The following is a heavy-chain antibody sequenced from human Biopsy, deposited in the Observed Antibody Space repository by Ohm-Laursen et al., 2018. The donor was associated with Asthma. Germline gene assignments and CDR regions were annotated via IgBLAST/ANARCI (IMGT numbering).Heavy chain of an antibody. D-gene: IGHD4-17*01. CDR3: AREVSTADYGYYYFAMDV. CDR2: IIPIFGTS. J-gene: IGHJ6*02. V-gene: IGHV1-69*13. Sequence: ASVKVSCKASGGTFSRYAISWVRQAPGQGLEWMGGIIPIFGTSNYAQKFQGRVTFTADESTSSAYMELSSLRSEDSAVYYCAREVSTADYGYYYFAMDVWGQGTTVTVSS. CDR1: GGTFSRYA.